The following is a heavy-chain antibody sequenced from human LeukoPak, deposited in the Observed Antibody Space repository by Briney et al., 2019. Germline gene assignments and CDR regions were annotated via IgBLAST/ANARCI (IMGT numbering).Heavy chain of an antibody. CDR3: ARAVRNSGFPD. CDR2: TYYRSKWYN. CDR1: GDSVSSNSAA. J-gene: IGHJ4*02. D-gene: IGHD2/OR15-2a*01. Sequence: SQTLSLTCAISGDSVSSNSAAWNWIRQSASRGLECLGRTYYRSKWYNDYAVSVKSRIIINPDTSENQFSLQLNSVTPEDTAVYYCARAVRNSGFPDWGQGTLVTVSS. V-gene: IGHV6-1*01.